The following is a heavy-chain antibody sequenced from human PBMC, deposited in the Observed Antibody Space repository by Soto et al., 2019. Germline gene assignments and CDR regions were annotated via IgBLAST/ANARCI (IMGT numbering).Heavy chain of an antibody. CDR3: TALGPS. J-gene: IGHJ5*02. CDR1: GFTFGDAW. Sequence: EVHLVESGGGWVKPGGSLTLSCVASGFTFGDAWMNWVRQAAGKGLEWVGHVKTKSEGETKDYAAPVKGRFTIWRDDSTNTLYLPMNSLKSEDTGKYFCTALGPSWGQGTQVTVSS. V-gene: IGHV3-15*07. CDR2: VKTKSEGETK.